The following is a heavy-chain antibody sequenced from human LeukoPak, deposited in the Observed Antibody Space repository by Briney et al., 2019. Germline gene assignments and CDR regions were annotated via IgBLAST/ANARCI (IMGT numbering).Heavy chain of an antibody. CDR2: IYYLGST. V-gene: IGHV4-59*01. CDR1: GGSISSYY. D-gene: IGHD3-10*01. Sequence: SETLSLTCTVSGGSISSYYWSWIRQPPGKGLEWVGHIYYLGSTNYNPSLKSRVTISIDTSKNYFSLKLNSMIAADTAVYYCARDRPGSYWYFDLWGRGTLVTVSS. J-gene: IGHJ2*01. CDR3: ARDRPGSYWYFDL.